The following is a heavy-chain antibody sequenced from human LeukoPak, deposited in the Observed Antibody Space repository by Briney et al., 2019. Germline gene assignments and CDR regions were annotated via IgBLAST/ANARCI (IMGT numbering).Heavy chain of an antibody. V-gene: IGHV4-59*01. CDR3: ARDRPVAAAGGGTAY. J-gene: IGHJ4*02. D-gene: IGHD6-13*01. Sequence: PSETLSLACSVSGDSISRNYWSWVRQPPGKGLEWIGYVYSTYSGNAKYNPALEGRVTISIDTSKNQVSLNLNSVTAADTAVYYCARDRPVAAAGGGTAYWGQGTLVSVSS. CDR1: GDSISRNY. CDR2: VYSTYSGNA.